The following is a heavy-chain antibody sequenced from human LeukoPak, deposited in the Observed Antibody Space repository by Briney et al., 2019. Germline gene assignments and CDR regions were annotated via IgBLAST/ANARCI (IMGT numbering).Heavy chain of an antibody. V-gene: IGHV3-21*04. D-gene: IGHD2-2*02. CDR1: GFTFSSYS. CDR2: ISSSGSTI. J-gene: IGHJ5*02. Sequence: GGSLRLSRAASGFTFSSYSMNWVRQAPGKGLEWVSSISSSGSTIYYADSVKGRFTISRDNAKNSLYLQMNSLRAEDTAVYYCARGRTNNIVVVPAAIQGDWFDPWGQGTLVTVSS. CDR3: ARGRTNNIVVVPAAIQGDWFDP.